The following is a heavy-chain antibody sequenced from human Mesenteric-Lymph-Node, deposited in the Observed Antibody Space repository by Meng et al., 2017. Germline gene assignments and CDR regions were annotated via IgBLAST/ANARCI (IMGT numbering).Heavy chain of an antibody. Sequence: GESLKISCAASGFTFSSYAMSWVRQAPGKGLEWVSAISGSGGSTYYADSVKGRFTISRDNSKNTLYLQINSLRADDTAVYYCARQSSGWSDYWGQGTLVTVSS. CDR2: ISGSGGST. CDR3: ARQSSGWSDY. D-gene: IGHD6-19*01. CDR1: GFTFSSYA. V-gene: IGHV3-23*01. J-gene: IGHJ4*02.